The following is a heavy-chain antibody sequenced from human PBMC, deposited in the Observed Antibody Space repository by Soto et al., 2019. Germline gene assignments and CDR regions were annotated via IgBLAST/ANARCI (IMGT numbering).Heavy chain of an antibody. V-gene: IGHV3-23*01. D-gene: IGHD2-15*01. J-gene: IGHJ4*02. CDR2: ISATGGNT. Sequence: EVQLLESGGGLLQPGGSLRLSCAASGFTFSTNDMSWVRQAPGKGLEWVSTISATGGNTYYVDSVKGRFTISRDDSRNTLYLQMNSLRDADTAVYYCAKGGWLEYWGQGSLVTVSS. CDR3: AKGGWLEY. CDR1: GFTFSTND.